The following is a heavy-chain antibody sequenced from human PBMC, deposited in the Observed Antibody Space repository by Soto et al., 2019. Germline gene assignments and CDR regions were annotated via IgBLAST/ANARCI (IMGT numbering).Heavy chain of an antibody. CDR3: ARTAAESDFAMDF. J-gene: IGHJ6*02. CDR1: GYIFTTYI. CDR2: IRAYNGDT. D-gene: IGHD6-25*01. Sequence: QVRLVQSGAEVKKPGASLEVSCKASGYIFTTYIITWVRQAPGEALEWIGWIRAYNGDTTYPQKVQGRVTMTMETSTSTAYMEVRSLRSDDTAVYYCARTAAESDFAMDFWGQGTTVTVSS. V-gene: IGHV1-18*01.